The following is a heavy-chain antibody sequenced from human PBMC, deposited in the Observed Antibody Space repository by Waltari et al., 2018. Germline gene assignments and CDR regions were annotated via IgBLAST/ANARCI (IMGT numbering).Heavy chain of an antibody. CDR1: GYTFTGYY. V-gene: IGHV1-2*02. D-gene: IGHD5-18*01. Sequence: QVQLVQSGAEVKKPGASVKVSCTASGYTFTGYYMPWVRQAPGQGLEWMGWINPNSGGTNYAQKFQGRVTMTRDTSISTAYMELSRLRSDDTAVYYCARAPLGSVDTAMFSLWGQGTLVTVSS. J-gene: IGHJ4*02. CDR2: INPNSGGT. CDR3: ARAPLGSVDTAMFSL.